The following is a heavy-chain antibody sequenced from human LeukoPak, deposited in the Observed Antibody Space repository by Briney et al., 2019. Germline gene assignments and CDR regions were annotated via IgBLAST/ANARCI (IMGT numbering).Heavy chain of an antibody. CDR3: ARRIAVAGTGDYFNCFDP. Sequence: PSETLSLTCAVSGYSISSGYYWGWIRQPPGKGLEWIGSIYHSGSTYYNPSLKSRVTISVDTSKNQFSLKLSSVTAADTAVYYCARRIAVAGTGDYFNCFDPWGQGTLVTVSS. CDR1: GYSISSGYY. V-gene: IGHV4-38-2*01. D-gene: IGHD6-19*01. CDR2: IYHSGST. J-gene: IGHJ5*02.